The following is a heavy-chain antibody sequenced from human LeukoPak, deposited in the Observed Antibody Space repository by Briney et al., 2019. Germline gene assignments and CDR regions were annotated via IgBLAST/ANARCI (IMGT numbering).Heavy chain of an antibody. V-gene: IGHV3-33*08. D-gene: IGHD4-17*01. Sequence: GGSLRLSCAASGFTFDDYGMHWVRQAPGKGLEWVAVIWYDGSNKYYADSVKGRFTISRDNSKNTLYLQMNSLRAEDTAVYYCARDPLTTVTVGYFDYWGQGTLVTVSS. CDR1: GFTFDDYG. J-gene: IGHJ4*02. CDR2: IWYDGSNK. CDR3: ARDPLTTVTVGYFDY.